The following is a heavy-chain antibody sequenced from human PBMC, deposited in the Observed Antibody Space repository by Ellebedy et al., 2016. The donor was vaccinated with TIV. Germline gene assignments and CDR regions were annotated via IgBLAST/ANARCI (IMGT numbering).Heavy chain of an antibody. V-gene: IGHV4-30-4*08. J-gene: IGHJ6*03. D-gene: IGHD2-2*01. CDR3: ARFVVPAAKGRREHYDYYMDV. CDR2: IYYSGST. Sequence: LRLXXTVSGGSISSGDYYWSRHRQPPGQGLEWIGYIYYSGSTYYNPALKSRVTISVDTTKNQFSLKLSSVTAADTAVYYCARFVVPAAKGRREHYDYYMDVWGKGTTVTVSS. CDR1: GGSISSGDYY.